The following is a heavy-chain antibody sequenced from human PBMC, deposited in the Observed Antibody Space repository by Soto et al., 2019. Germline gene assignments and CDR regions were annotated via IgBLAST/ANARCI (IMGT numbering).Heavy chain of an antibody. CDR2: IIPIFGTA. CDR1: GGTFSSYA. CDR3: ARVRISTAMARTYYYYGMDV. D-gene: IGHD5-18*01. V-gene: IGHV1-69*13. J-gene: IGHJ6*02. Sequence: RASVKVSCKASGGTFSSYAISWVRQAPGQGLEWMGGIIPIFGTANYAQKFQGRVTITADESTSTAYMELSSLRSEDTAVYYCARVRISTAMARTYYYYGMDVWGQGTTVTVSS.